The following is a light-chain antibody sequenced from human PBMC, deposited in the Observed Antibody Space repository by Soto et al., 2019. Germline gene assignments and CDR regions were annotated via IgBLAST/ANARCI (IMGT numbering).Light chain of an antibody. Sequence: DIQMTQSPSSLSASVGDRVTITCRASQDIGKYLAWFQQRPAKAPKSLIYATSSFLSGVPPRFSCSGAATDFTLTTKSLQPEDFATYYCQHYQSYPHTFGTGTTVAIK. CDR2: ATS. CDR3: QHYQSYPHT. CDR1: QDIGKY. V-gene: IGKV1-16*01. J-gene: IGKJ3*01.